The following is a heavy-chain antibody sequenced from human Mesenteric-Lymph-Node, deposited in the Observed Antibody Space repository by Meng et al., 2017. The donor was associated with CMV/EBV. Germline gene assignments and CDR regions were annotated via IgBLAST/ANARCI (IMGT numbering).Heavy chain of an antibody. CDR3: ARGFYYDFWSGYPAFEY. D-gene: IGHD3-3*01. V-gene: IGHV3-7*01. CDR2: INPDGRRK. CDR1: GFTFSSYW. J-gene: IGHJ4*02. Sequence: GESLKISCAASGFTFSSYWMSWVRQAPGKGLEWVAKINPDGRRKVYGDSVEGRFTISRDNDKNSVYLQMNSLRAEDTALYYCARGFYYDFWSGYPAFEYWGQGTLVTVSS.